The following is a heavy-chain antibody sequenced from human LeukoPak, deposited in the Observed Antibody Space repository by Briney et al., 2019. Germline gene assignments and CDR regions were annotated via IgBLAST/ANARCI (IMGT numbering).Heavy chain of an antibody. CDR2: IDTDGSTT. V-gene: IGHV3-74*01. CDR1: GFSFSSNW. CDR3: VAVVGARPR. J-gene: IGHJ4*02. D-gene: IGHD1-26*01. Sequence: GGSLRLSCAASGFSFSSNWMHWVRQAPGKGLEWVSRIDTDGSTTDFADSVKGRFTISRDNSKNTLYPQMSSLRAEDTAVYHCVAVVGARPRWGQGTLVTVSS.